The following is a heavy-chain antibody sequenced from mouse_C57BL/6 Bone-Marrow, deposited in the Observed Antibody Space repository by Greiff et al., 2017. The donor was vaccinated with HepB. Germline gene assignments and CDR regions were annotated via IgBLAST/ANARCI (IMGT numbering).Heavy chain of an antibody. D-gene: IGHD1-1*01. CDR3: ARSPYYYGSSYDYFGY. CDR2: IYPGSGST. V-gene: IGHV1-55*01. Sequence: QVQLQQPGAELVKPGASVKMSCKASGYTFTSYWITWVKQRPGQGLEWIGDIYPGSGSTNYNEKFKSKATLTVDTSSSTAYMQLSSLTSEDSAVYYCARSPYYYGSSYDYFGYWGQGTTLTVSS. J-gene: IGHJ2*01. CDR1: GYTFTSYW.